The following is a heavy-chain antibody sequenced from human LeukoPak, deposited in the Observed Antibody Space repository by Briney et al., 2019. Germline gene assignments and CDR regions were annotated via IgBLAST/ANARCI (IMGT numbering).Heavy chain of an antibody. J-gene: IGHJ3*02. CDR1: GFTFSSYA. CDR2: ISGSGGST. CDR3: AKDHPHGQLWLLVSAFDI. V-gene: IGHV3-23*01. D-gene: IGHD5-18*01. Sequence: GGSLRLSCAASGFTFSSYAMSWVRQAPGKGLEWVSAISGSGGSTYYADSVKGRFTISRDNSKNTLYLQMNSLRAEDTAVYYCAKDHPHGQLWLLVSAFDIWGQGTMVTVSS.